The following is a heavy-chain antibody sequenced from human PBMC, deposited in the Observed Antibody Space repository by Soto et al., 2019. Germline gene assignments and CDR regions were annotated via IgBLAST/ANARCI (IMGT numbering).Heavy chain of an antibody. CDR1: GFTFSSYW. J-gene: IGHJ4*02. D-gene: IGHD5-12*01. CDR3: ARDVGQYSGYDFSESLFDY. V-gene: IGHV3-7*01. CDR2: IKQDGSEK. Sequence: GGSLRLSCAASGFTFSSYWMSWVRQAPGKGLEWVANIKQDGSEKYYVDSVKGRFTISRDNAKNSLYLQMNSLRAEDTAVYYCARDVGQYSGYDFSESLFDYWGQGTLVTVSS.